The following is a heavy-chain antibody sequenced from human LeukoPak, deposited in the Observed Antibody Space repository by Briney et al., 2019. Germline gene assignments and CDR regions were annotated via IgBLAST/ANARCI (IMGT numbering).Heavy chain of an antibody. V-gene: IGHV1-2*02. Sequence: GASVKVSCKASGYTFTGYYLHWVRQAPGQGLEWMGWINPNSGDTTYAQKFQGRVTMTRDTSISAAYMELSSLRSGDTAVYYCARDQVARDIVVVLTATGTIDYWGQGTLVTVSS. D-gene: IGHD2-15*01. CDR1: GYTFTGYY. CDR3: ARDQVARDIVVVLTATGTIDY. J-gene: IGHJ4*02. CDR2: INPNSGDT.